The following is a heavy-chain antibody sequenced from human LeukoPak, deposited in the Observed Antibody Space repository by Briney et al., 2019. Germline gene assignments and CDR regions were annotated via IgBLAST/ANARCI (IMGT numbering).Heavy chain of an antibody. V-gene: IGHV3-33*06. CDR1: GFIFSNYG. CDR3: AKVVQYTASTGTGLDY. CDR2: IWYDGSYK. D-gene: IGHD6-13*01. J-gene: IGHJ4*02. Sequence: PGGSLRLSCAASGFIFSNYGMYWVRQAPGKGLDWVAVIWYDGSYKYYADSVKGRFTISRDNSKNTLYLQMNSLRAEDTAIYYCAKVVQYTASTGTGLDYWGQGTLVTVSS.